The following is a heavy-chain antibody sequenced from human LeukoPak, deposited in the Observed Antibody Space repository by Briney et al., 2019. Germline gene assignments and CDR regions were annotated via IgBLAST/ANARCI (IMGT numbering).Heavy chain of an antibody. V-gene: IGHV3-48*01. Sequence: GGSLRLPCAASGFTFSDYTMNWVRQAPGKGLEWISYITSDSAFMYYADSVKGRFTISRDNAKNSVYLQMHSLRVEDTAVYYCAKEPGSYREYFQHWGQGTLVTVSS. CDR1: GFTFSDYT. CDR3: AKEPGSYREYFQH. D-gene: IGHD1-26*01. CDR2: ITSDSAFM. J-gene: IGHJ1*01.